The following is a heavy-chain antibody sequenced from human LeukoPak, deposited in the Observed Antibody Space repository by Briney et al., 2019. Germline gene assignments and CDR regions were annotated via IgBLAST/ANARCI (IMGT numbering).Heavy chain of an antibody. CDR2: IYYNGNT. J-gene: IGHJ5*02. V-gene: IGHV4-31*03. CDR1: GGSISSGGYY. Sequence: SQTLSLPCTVSGGSISSGGYYWSWIRQQPGKGLEWIGYIYYNGNTYYNPSLKSRVTISVDTSKNQFSLKLSSVTAADTAVYYCARGYCTSSSCFARHWFDPWGQGTLVTVSS. D-gene: IGHD2-2*01. CDR3: ARGYCTSSSCFARHWFDP.